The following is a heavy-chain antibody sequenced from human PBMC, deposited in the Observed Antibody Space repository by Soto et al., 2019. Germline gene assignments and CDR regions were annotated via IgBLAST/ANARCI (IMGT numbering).Heavy chain of an antibody. J-gene: IGHJ3*01. V-gene: IGHV1-18*01. Sequence: QVHLEQSGPEVKKLGASVRVSCKASGYTFTGYGINWVRQAPGQGLEWMGWVSAYNGDTEYAQNLQGRVTLTTDTSTTPDYMELTTLTSDGTAVYFCARALSDIVLVPTGADNHYALACWGQGTMVPVSS. CDR3: ARALSDIVLVPTGADNHYALAC. CDR2: VSAYNGDT. D-gene: IGHD2-2*01. CDR1: GYTFTGYG.